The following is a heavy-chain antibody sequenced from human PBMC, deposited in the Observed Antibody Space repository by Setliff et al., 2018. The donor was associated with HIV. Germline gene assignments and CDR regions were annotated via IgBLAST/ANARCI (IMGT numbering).Heavy chain of an antibody. CDR3: ARIFDSSGYHDY. D-gene: IGHD3-22*01. CDR2: INPKSGGT. CDR1: GYSFSDYY. Sequence: GASVKVSCKASGYSFSDYYIHWVRQAPGQGLEWMGRINPKSGGTDYAQKFPGRITMTRDTSISTAYLELSRLRSDDTAVYYCARIFDSSGYHDYWGQGTLVTVSS. J-gene: IGHJ4*02. V-gene: IGHV1-2*06.